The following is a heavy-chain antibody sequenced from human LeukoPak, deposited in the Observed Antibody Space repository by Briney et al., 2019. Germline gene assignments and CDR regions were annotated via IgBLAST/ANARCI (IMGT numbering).Heavy chain of an antibody. D-gene: IGHD3-10*01. V-gene: IGHV3-48*01. Sequence: PGGSLRLSCAASGFTFSSYIMNWVRQAPGKGLEWVSYVSSDAATTYYADSVKGRFTISRDNAANSLYLQMNSLRADDTAVYYCSREQDDGSGNYYPDYWGQGTLVTVSS. CDR2: VSSDAATT. CDR3: SREQDDGSGNYYPDY. J-gene: IGHJ4*02. CDR1: GFTFSSYI.